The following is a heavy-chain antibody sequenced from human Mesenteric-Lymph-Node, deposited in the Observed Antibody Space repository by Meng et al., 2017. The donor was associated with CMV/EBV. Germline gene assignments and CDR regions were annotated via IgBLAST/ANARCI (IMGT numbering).Heavy chain of an antibody. D-gene: IGHD3-9*01. CDR3: ARDRDTDWYSPFDY. CDR2: INPKTGGR. CDR1: GGTFSSYT. Sequence: QVQLVQSGAEVKKPGSSVKVSCKASGGTFSSYTISWVRQAPGQGLEWMGRINPKTGGRSYAQNFQGRVTMTRDTSINTAYMEVNRLNSDDTAMYYCARDRDTDWYSPFDYWGPGTLVTVSS. V-gene: IGHV1-2*06. J-gene: IGHJ4*02.